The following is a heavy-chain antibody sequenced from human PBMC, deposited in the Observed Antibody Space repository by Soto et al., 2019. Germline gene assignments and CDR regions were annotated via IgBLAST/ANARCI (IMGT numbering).Heavy chain of an antibody. CDR1: GFTFGSYS. Sequence: GGPMRVSSAAAGFTFGSYSVNWVSQAPGKGLEWVSYISSSSSTIYYADSVKGRFTISRDNAKNSLFLQMNSLRDEDTAVYYCARESRFLEWLSLNWFDPWGQGTLVTVSS. CDR2: ISSSSSTI. V-gene: IGHV3-48*02. D-gene: IGHD3-3*01. CDR3: ARESRFLEWLSLNWFDP. J-gene: IGHJ5*02.